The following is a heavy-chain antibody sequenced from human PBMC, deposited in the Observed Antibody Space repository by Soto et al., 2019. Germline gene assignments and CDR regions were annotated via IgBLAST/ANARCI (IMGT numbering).Heavy chain of an antibody. CDR3: ARHATVTTLGLHVDY. CDR1: GGSISSSSYY. CDR2: IYYSGST. V-gene: IGHV4-39*01. Sequence: SETLSLTCTVSGGSISSSSYYWGWIRQPPGKGLEWIGSIYYSGSTYYNPSLKSRVTISVDTSKNQFSLKLSSVTAADTAVYYCARHATVTTLGLHVDYWGQGTLVTVSS. D-gene: IGHD4-17*01. J-gene: IGHJ4*02.